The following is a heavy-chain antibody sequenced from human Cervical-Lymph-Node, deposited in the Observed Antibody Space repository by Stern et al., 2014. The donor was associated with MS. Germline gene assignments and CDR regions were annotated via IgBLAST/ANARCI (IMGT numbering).Heavy chain of an antibody. J-gene: IGHJ4*02. CDR3: ATVGDHYDSSGYYYGH. CDR2: IIPIFGTA. CDR1: GGTFTSYA. D-gene: IGHD3-22*01. Sequence: DQLVESGAEVKKPGSSVKVSCKASGGTFTSYAISWVRQAPGQGLEWMGGIIPIFGTAHSAQQFQGRVTITADESTSTAYMDLSSLRSEDTAIYYCATVGDHYDSSGYYYGHWGQGTQVTVSS. V-gene: IGHV1-69*01.